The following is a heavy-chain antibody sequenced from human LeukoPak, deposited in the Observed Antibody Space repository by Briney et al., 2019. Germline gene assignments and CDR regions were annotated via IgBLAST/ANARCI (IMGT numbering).Heavy chain of an antibody. CDR1: GFTFSSYS. J-gene: IGHJ4*02. Sequence: PGGSLRLSCAASGFTFSSYSMNWVRQAPGKGLEWVSSISSSSSYIYYADSVKGRFTISRDNAKNSLYLQMNSLRAEDTAVYYCARDYADSGSYSDPANYWGQGTLVTVSS. V-gene: IGHV3-21*01. CDR2: ISSSSSYI. D-gene: IGHD1-26*01. CDR3: ARDYADSGSYSDPANY.